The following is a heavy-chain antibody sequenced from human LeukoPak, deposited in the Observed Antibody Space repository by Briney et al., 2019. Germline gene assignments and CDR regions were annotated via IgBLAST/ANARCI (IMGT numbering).Heavy chain of an antibody. CDR2: ISWNSGSI. V-gene: IGHV3-9*01. Sequence: TGGSLRLSCAASGFTFDDYAMHWVRQAPGKGLEWVSGISWNSGSIGYADSVKGRFTISRDNAKNSLYLQMNSLRAEDTALYYCAKGLGIAVAGDAFDIWGQGTMVTVSS. D-gene: IGHD6-19*01. CDR1: GFTFDDYA. CDR3: AKGLGIAVAGDAFDI. J-gene: IGHJ3*02.